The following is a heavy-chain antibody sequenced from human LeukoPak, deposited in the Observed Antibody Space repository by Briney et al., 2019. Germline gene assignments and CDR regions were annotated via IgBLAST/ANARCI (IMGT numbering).Heavy chain of an antibody. J-gene: IGHJ4*02. CDR1: GFIFRNYA. CDR3: AINGRDDHDKYFFDF. CDR2: ISGSGVGT. Sequence: GGSLRLSCAGSGFIFRNYAVSWVRQAPGMGLEWVSAISGSGVGTNYADSVKGRFTISRDNSKNTLCLQMNSLRAEDTAVYYCAINGRDDHDKYFFDFWGQGTQVTVSS. V-gene: IGHV3-23*01. D-gene: IGHD1-20*01.